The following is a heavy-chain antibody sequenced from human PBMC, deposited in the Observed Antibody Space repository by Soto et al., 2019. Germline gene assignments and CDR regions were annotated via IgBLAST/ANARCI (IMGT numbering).Heavy chain of an antibody. CDR3: AGSLRSFAWLPLDF. J-gene: IGHJ4*02. CDR1: GFTFSSYV. Sequence: QVQVVESGGGVVQPGRSLRVSCAASGFTFSSYVMHWVRQAPGKGLEWVAVIWHDGSNTYYADAVKGRFTSSRDNSKNALYLQMTSLRAEDTAVYYCAGSLRSFAWLPLDFWGQGTLVTVSS. V-gene: IGHV3-33*01. D-gene: IGHD3-9*01. CDR2: IWHDGSNT.